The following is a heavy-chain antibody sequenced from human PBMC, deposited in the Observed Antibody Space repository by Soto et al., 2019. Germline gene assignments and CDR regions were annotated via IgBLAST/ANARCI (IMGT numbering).Heavy chain of an antibody. V-gene: IGHV1-8*01. D-gene: IGHD3-10*01. CDR2: MSPSSGNT. Sequence: QVQLVQSGAEVKKPGASVKVFCKASGYTFTTYEINWVRQVPGQGLEWMGWMSPSSGNTGYVDQFRGRVTMTSNTSMTTAYMELSSLRSEDTAVYYCARVGGQLFGDHGMDVWGQGTTVTVSS. CDR1: GYTFTTYE. CDR3: ARVGGQLFGDHGMDV. J-gene: IGHJ6*02.